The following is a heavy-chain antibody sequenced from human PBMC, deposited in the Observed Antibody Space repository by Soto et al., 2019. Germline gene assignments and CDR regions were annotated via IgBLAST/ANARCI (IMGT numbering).Heavy chain of an antibody. Sequence: ASVKVSCKAAGYTFTSYGISWVRQAPGQGLEWMGWISAYNGNTNYAQKLQGRVTMTTDTSTSTAYMELRSLRSDDTAVYYCATLPRRFCSSINALLCYYYYQDVWGKGTTVTVSS. CDR2: ISAYNGNT. V-gene: IGHV1-18*01. D-gene: IGHD2-2*01. CDR3: ATLPRRFCSSINALLCYYYYQDV. J-gene: IGHJ6*03. CDR1: GYTFTSYG.